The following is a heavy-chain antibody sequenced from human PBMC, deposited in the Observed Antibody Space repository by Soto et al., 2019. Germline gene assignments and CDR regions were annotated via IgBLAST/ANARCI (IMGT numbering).Heavy chain of an antibody. J-gene: IGHJ5*02. Sequence: SQTLSLTCAISGDSVSSNGVAWNWIRQSPSRGLEWLGRTYYASKWNNDYSTSVKSRITINPDTSKNQFSLKVSSVTAADTAVYYCARLSGSWQSWFDPWGQGTLVTVSS. V-gene: IGHV6-1*01. CDR2: TYYASKWNN. CDR1: GDSVSSNGVA. CDR3: ARLSGSWQSWFDP. D-gene: IGHD6-13*01.